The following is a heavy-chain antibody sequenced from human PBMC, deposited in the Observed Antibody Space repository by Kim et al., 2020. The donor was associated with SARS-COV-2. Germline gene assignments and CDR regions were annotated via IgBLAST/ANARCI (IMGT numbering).Heavy chain of an antibody. CDR3: AKDHYGGYTTEWYYFDY. CDR2: ISWNSGSI. CDR1: GFTFDDYA. J-gene: IGHJ4*02. D-gene: IGHD4-17*01. Sequence: GGSLRLSCAASGFTFDDYAMHWVRQAPGKGLEWVSGISWNSGSIGYADSVKGRFTISRDNAKNSLYLQMNSLRAEDTALYYCAKDHYGGYTTEWYYFDYWGQGTLVTVSS. V-gene: IGHV3-9*01.